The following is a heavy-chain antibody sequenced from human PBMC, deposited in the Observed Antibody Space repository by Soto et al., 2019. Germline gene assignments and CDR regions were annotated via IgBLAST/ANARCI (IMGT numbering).Heavy chain of an antibody. CDR3: ARGGVRDTAHDY. Sequence: QVQLQESGPGLVKPSGTLSLTCAVSGGSISSSNWWSWVRQPPGKGLEWIGEIYHSGSTNYNPSLKGRVTIAVDKSETQFSLKLSSVTAADPAVYYCARGGVRDTAHDYWGQGTLVTVSS. J-gene: IGHJ4*02. D-gene: IGHD5-18*01. V-gene: IGHV4-4*02. CDR1: GGSISSSNW. CDR2: IYHSGST.